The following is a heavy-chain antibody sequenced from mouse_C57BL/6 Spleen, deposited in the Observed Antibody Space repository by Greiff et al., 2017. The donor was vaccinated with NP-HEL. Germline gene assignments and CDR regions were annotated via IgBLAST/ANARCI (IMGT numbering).Heavy chain of an antibody. Sequence: EVKLVESGGGLVQPGGSLSLSCAASGFTFTDYYMSWVRQPPGKALEWLGFIRNKANGYTTEYSASVKGRFTISRDNSQSILYLQVNALRAEDSATYYCARYMDGPLYAMDYWGQGTSVTVSS. CDR3: ARYMDGPLYAMDY. CDR2: IRNKANGYTT. CDR1: GFTFTDYY. V-gene: IGHV7-3*01. J-gene: IGHJ4*01.